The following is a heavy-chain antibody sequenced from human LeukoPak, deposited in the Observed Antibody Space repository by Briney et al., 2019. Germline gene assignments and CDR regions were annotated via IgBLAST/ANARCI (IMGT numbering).Heavy chain of an antibody. CDR2: IYYSGST. Sequence: SETLTLTCTVSGGSISSYYWSWIRQPPGKGLEWIGYIYYSGSTNYNPSLKSRVTISVDTSKNQFSLKLSSVTAADTAVYYCARWGESVDYWGQGTLVTVSS. J-gene: IGHJ4*02. V-gene: IGHV4-59*01. CDR1: GGSISSYY. CDR3: ARWGESVDY. D-gene: IGHD3-16*01.